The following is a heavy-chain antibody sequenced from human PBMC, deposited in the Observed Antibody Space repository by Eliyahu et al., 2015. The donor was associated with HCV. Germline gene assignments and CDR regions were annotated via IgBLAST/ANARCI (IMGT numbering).Heavy chain of an antibody. CDR3: ARHQGGRLYWYFDL. CDR2: ISSSSTTI. J-gene: IGHJ2*01. D-gene: IGHD1-26*01. Sequence: EVQVVESGGGXVQPGGSLRLSCAASGXXFSTYGMNWVRQAPGKGLEWVSYISSSSTTIYYADSVKGRFTISRDNAKNSLYLQMNSLRDEDTAVYYCARHQGGRLYWYFDLWGRGALVTVSS. V-gene: IGHV3-48*02. CDR1: GXXFSTYG.